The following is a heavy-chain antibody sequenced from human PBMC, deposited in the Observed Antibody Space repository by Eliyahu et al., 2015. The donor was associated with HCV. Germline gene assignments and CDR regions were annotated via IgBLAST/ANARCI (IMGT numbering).Heavy chain of an antibody. J-gene: IGHJ5*02. Sequence: QLQLQESGPGLVKPSETLXLTXTXSGGSIXSRSYYWGXIRQPPGKGLEYIGSIYYSGSTYYNPSLKSRVTISVDTSKNQISLKLTSVTAADTAVYYCARHRTLYDRRFDPWGQGTLVTVSS. CDR3: ARHRTLYDRRFDP. V-gene: IGHV4-39*01. CDR2: IYYSGST. CDR1: GGSIXSRSYY. D-gene: IGHD3-22*01.